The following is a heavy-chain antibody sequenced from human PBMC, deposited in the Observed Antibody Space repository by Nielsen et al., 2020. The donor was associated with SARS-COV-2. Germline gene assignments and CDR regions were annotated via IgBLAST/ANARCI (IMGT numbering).Heavy chain of an antibody. CDR1: GGSISSSSW. CDR3: ARGDYYYYYGMDV. J-gene: IGHJ6*02. Sequence: SETLSLTCAVSGGSISSSSWWSWVRQPPGKGLEWIGEIYHSGSTNYNLSLKSRVTISVDKSKNQFSLKLSSVTAADTAVYYCARGDYYYYYGMDVWGQGTTVTVSS. V-gene: IGHV4-4*02. CDR2: IYHSGST.